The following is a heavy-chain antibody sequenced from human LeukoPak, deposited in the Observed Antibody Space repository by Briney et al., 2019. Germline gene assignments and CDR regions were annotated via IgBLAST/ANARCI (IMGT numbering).Heavy chain of an antibody. D-gene: IGHD2-15*01. CDR1: GGSFSGYY. CDR3: ARGNHRYCSGGSCPHIAYYYYGMDV. V-gene: IGHV4-34*01. Sequence: SETLSLTCAVYGGSFSGYYWGWIRQPPGKGLQWIGEINHSGSTNYNPSLKSRVTISVDTSKNQFSLKLSSVTAADTAVYYCARGNHRYCSGGSCPHIAYYYYGMDVWGQGTTVTVSS. CDR2: INHSGST. J-gene: IGHJ6*02.